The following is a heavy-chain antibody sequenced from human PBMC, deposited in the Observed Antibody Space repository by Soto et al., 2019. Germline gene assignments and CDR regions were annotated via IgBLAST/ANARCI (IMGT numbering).Heavy chain of an antibody. Sequence: PSQTLSLTCAISGDSFSSNSAALNWIRQSPSRGLEWLGRTYYRSKWYNDYAVSVKSRITINPDTSKNQFSLQLNSVTPEDTAVYYCARGIVVVVAASRTSWFDPWGQGTLVTVSS. D-gene: IGHD2-15*01. CDR2: TYYRSKWYN. CDR3: ARGIVVVVAASRTSWFDP. CDR1: GDSFSSNSAA. V-gene: IGHV6-1*01. J-gene: IGHJ5*02.